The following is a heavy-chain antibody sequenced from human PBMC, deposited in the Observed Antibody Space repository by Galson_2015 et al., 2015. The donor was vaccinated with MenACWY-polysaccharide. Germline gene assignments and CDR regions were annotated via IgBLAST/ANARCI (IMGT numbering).Heavy chain of an antibody. V-gene: IGHV6-1*01. CDR1: GDSVSSNPAS. CDR3: ARDRGRHSHGPPYYFDF. Sequence: CAISGDSVSSNPASWNCIRQSPSRGLEWLGRTYYRSQWYTDYAVSVKSRIAINADASRNQFSLQLNSVTPDDTAVYYCARDRGRHSHGPPYYFDFWGRGTLVTVSS. J-gene: IGHJ4*02. CDR2: TYYRSQWYT. D-gene: IGHD5-24*01.